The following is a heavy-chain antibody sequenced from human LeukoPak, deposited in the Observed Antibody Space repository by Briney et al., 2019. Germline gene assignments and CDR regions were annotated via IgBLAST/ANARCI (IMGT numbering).Heavy chain of an antibody. Sequence: ASVKVSCKASGGTFSSYAISWVRQALGQGLEWMGRINPNSGGPNYAQKFQGRVTMTRDTSISTAYMELSRLRSDDTAVYYCAREWSYGDYYDYWGQGTLVTVSS. CDR3: AREWSYGDYYDY. CDR2: INPNSGGP. V-gene: IGHV1-2*06. CDR1: GGTFSSYA. J-gene: IGHJ4*02. D-gene: IGHD4-17*01.